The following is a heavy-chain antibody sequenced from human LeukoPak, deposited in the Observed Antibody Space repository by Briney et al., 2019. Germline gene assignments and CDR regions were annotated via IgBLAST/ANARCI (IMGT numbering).Heavy chain of an antibody. CDR2: IIPIFGTA. Sequence: GASVKVSCKASGYTFTSYDINWVRQAPGQGLEWMGGIIPIFGTANYAQKFQGRVTITADESTSTAYMELSSLRSEDTAVYYCASSSGSYRWSDYYYYYMDVWGKGTTVTISS. CDR1: GYTFTSYD. J-gene: IGHJ6*03. V-gene: IGHV1-69*13. CDR3: ASSSGSYRWSDYYYYYMDV. D-gene: IGHD3-10*01.